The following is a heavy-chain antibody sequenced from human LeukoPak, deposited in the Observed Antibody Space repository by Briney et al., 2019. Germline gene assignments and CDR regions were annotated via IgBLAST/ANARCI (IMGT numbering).Heavy chain of an antibody. J-gene: IGHJ4*02. Sequence: GGSLRLSCAASGFTFSSYAMSWVRQAPGKGLELVSAISGSGGSTYYADSVKGRFTISRDNSKNTLYLQMNSLRAEDTAVYYCARGLRYFDWLSPFDYWGQGTLVTVSS. CDR1: GFTFSSYA. D-gene: IGHD3-9*01. CDR2: ISGSGGST. V-gene: IGHV3-23*01. CDR3: ARGLRYFDWLSPFDY.